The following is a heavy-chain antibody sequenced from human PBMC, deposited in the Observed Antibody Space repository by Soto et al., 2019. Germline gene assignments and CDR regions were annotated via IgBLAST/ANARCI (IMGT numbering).Heavy chain of an antibody. Sequence: EVQLVESGGGLVQPGGSLRLSCAASGFTFSSYAMHWVRQAPGKGLEYVSAISSNGGSTYYANSVKGRFTISRDNSKNTLYLQMGSLRGEDMAVYYCARGGYCSGGSCYSYYYYYYYMDVWGKGTTVTVSS. V-gene: IGHV3-64*01. CDR2: ISSNGGST. CDR1: GFTFSSYA. CDR3: ARGGYCSGGSCYSYYYYYYYMDV. J-gene: IGHJ6*03. D-gene: IGHD2-15*01.